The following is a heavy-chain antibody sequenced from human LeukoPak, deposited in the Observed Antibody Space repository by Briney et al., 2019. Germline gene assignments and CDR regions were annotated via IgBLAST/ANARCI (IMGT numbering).Heavy chain of an antibody. Sequence: GSSVTVSCKASGYTFTGYYIHWVRQAPGQGLEWMGWINPNNGGTNYAQNFQGRVTMTRHTSITTAYMELSRLRSDDTAVYYCARAYDSSGYWVSLYYWGQGTLVTVSS. CDR3: ARAYDSSGYWVSLYY. D-gene: IGHD3-22*01. CDR1: GYTFTGYY. J-gene: IGHJ4*02. V-gene: IGHV1-2*02. CDR2: INPNNGGT.